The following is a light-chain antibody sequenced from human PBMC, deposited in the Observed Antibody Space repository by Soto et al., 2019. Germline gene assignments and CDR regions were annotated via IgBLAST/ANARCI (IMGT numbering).Light chain of an antibody. J-gene: IGKJ1*01. CDR2: GAS. CDR3: QQYGDSPPT. CDR1: QRVSSNY. Sequence: VLAQSPGTLSLSPGERATLSCRARQRVSSNYLAWYQQKPGQAPRLLISGASSRAAGIPDRFSGSGSETDFTLTISRLEPDDFAMYHCQQYGDSPPTFGQGTTVDIK. V-gene: IGKV3-20*01.